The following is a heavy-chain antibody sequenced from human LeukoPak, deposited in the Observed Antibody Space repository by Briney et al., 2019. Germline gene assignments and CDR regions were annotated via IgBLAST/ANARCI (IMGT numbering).Heavy chain of an antibody. CDR2: ITHSGGG. CDR1: GGPFVGYY. V-gene: IGHV4-34*01. D-gene: IGHD3-10*01. Sequence: SDTLSLTCTVSGGPFVGYYWTWIRQPPGKGLEWIGEITHSGGGNYNPSLKSRVTISVDSSQNRFSLKVLSVTAADTAVYYCARRAGAPDFDVWGLGTLVSVSS. CDR3: ARRAGAPDFDV. J-gene: IGHJ4*02.